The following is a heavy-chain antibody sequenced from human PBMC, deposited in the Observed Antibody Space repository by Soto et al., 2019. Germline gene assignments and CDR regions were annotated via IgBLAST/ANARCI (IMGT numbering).Heavy chain of an antibody. D-gene: IGHD2-21*01. Sequence: EVQLVESGGGLVKPGGSLRLSCAASGFTFNTYDMNWVRQAPGKGLEWVSSITTSSAYIYYADSLKGRITLSRDNAKNSLFLQMTSLRAEDTAVYYCVRSGTARLLRHSWFDTWGQGTLVTVSS. J-gene: IGHJ5*02. CDR3: VRSGTARLLRHSWFDT. CDR1: GFTFNTYD. CDR2: ITTSSAYI. V-gene: IGHV3-21*01.